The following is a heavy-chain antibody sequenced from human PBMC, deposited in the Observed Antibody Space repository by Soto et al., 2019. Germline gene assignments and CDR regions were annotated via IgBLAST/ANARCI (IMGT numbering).Heavy chain of an antibody. V-gene: IGHV4-59*01. Sequence: QVQLQESGPGLVKPSETLSLTCTVSGGSISSYYWSWIRQPPGKGLERIGYIYYSGSTNYNPSLKSRVTISVDTSKNQFSLKLSSVTAADTAVYYCARGGHYCGGDCLDYWGQGTLVTVSS. D-gene: IGHD2-21*02. J-gene: IGHJ4*02. CDR2: IYYSGST. CDR1: GGSISSYY. CDR3: ARGGHYCGGDCLDY.